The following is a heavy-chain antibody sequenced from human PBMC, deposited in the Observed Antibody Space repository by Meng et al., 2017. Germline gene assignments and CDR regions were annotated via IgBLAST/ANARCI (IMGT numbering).Heavy chain of an antibody. CDR2: IIPTFGTA. CDR3: AREGWFDP. CDR1: GGTLSSYA. Sequence: QEQLGTSGEEVKKTGPSVKVSCNAYGGTLSSYAISWGRQAPGQGLEWMGGIIPTFGTANYAQKFQGRVTITADESTSTAYMELSSLRSEDTAVYYCAREGWFDPWGQGTLVTVSS. J-gene: IGHJ5*02. V-gene: IGHV1-69*01.